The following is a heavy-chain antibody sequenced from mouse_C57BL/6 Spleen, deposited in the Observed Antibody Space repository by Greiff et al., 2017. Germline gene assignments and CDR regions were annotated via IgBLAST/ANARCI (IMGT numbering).Heavy chain of an antibody. J-gene: IGHJ2*01. Sequence: VQLQQSGPELVKPGASVKISCKASGYAFSSSWMNWVKQRPGQGLEWIGRIYPGDGDTNYNGKFKGKATLTEDKSSSTAYMQLSSLTSEDSAVYFCARRELGLFDYWGQGTTLTVSS. D-gene: IGHD4-1*01. V-gene: IGHV1-82*01. CDR2: IYPGDGDT. CDR3: ARRELGLFDY. CDR1: GYAFSSSW.